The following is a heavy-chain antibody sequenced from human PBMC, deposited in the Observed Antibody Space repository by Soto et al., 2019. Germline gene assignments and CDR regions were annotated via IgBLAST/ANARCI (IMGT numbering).Heavy chain of an antibody. V-gene: IGHV3-33*01. Sequence: QVQLVESGGGVVQPGRSLRLSCAASGFTFSSYGMHWVRQAPGKGLEWVAVIWYDGSNKYYADSVKGRFTISRDNSKNTLYLQMNSLRAEDTAVYYCARGGYDFWSGYSAFDYWGQGTLVTVSS. CDR3: ARGGYDFWSGYSAFDY. CDR1: GFTFSSYG. J-gene: IGHJ4*02. CDR2: IWYDGSNK. D-gene: IGHD3-3*01.